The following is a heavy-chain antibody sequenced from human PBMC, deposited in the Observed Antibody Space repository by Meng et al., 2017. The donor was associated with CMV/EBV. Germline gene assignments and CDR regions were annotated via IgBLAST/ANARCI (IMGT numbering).Heavy chain of an antibody. J-gene: IGHJ4*02. CDR1: GFTFSSYA. CDR3: AKDRTVAGKYYFDY. D-gene: IGHD6-19*01. CDR2: ISGSSGST. V-gene: IGHV3-23*01. Sequence: GESLKISCAASGFTFSSYAMSWVRQAPGKGLEWVSAISGSSGSTYYADSVKGRFTISRDNSKNTLYLQMNSLRAEDTAVYYCAKDRTVAGKYYFDYWGQGTLVTVSS.